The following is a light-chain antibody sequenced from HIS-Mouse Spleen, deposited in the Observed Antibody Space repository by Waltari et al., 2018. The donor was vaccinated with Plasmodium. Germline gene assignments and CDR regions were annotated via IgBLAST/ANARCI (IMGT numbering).Light chain of an antibody. Sequence: EIVMTQSPATLSVSPRERATLSCRASQSVSSNLAWYQQKPGQAPRLLIYGASTRATGIPARFSGSGSGTEFTLTISSLQSEDFAVYYCQQYGSSSWTFGQGTKVEIK. CDR2: GAS. V-gene: IGKV3-15*01. J-gene: IGKJ1*01. CDR3: QQYGSSSWT. CDR1: QSVSSN.